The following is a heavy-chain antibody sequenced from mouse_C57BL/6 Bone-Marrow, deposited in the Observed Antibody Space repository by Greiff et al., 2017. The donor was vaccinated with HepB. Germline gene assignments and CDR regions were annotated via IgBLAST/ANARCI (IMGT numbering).Heavy chain of an antibody. CDR1: GFTFSSYA. CDR3: ARDRSPWFSY. Sequence: EVKLVESGGGLVKPGGSLKLSCAASGFTFSSYAMSWVRQTPEKRLEWVATISDGGSYTYYPDNVKDRFTISRDNAKNNLYLQMSHLKAEDTAMYYCARDRSPWFSYWGQGTLVTVSA. J-gene: IGHJ3*01. V-gene: IGHV5-4*01. CDR2: ISDGGSYT.